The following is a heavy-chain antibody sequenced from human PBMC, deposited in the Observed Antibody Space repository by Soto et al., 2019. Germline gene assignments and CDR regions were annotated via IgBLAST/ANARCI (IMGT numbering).Heavy chain of an antibody. CDR2: IYYSGST. CDR3: ARLYYDFWSGYSNDLSARFDP. CDR1: GGSVSSGSYY. J-gene: IGHJ5*02. Sequence: SETLSLTCTVSGGSVSSGSYYWSWIRQPPGKGLEWIGYIYYSGSTNYNPSLKSRVTISVDTSKNQFSLKLSSVTAADTAVYYCARLYYDFWSGYSNDLSARFDPWGQGTLVTVSS. V-gene: IGHV4-61*01. D-gene: IGHD3-3*01.